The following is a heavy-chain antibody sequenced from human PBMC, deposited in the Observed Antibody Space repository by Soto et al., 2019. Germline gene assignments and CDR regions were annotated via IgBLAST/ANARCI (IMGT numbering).Heavy chain of an antibody. CDR1: GGSISSYY. CDR2: IYYSGST. D-gene: IGHD1-1*01. J-gene: IGHJ4*02. V-gene: IGHV4-59*01. Sequence: SETLSLTFTVSGGSISSYYWSWIRQPPGKGLEWIGYIYYSGSTNYNPSLKSRVTISVDTSKNQFSLKLSSVTAADTAVYYCARSRQLERRFHFFGVLYYFDYWGQGTLVTVSS. CDR3: ARSRQLERRFHFFGVLYYFDY.